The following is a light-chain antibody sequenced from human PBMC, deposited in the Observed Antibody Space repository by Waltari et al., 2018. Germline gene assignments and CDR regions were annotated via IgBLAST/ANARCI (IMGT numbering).Light chain of an antibody. Sequence: EIVMTQSPATLSVSPGERVTLSCRASRSIRRYLVWSQQKPGQAPRLLIYDAFTRATGIPARFSGSGSGTEFTLTISSLQSEDFAVYYCQHYINWPHTFGQGTKLEIK. V-gene: IGKV3-15*01. J-gene: IGKJ2*01. CDR3: QHYINWPHT. CDR2: DAF. CDR1: RSIRRY.